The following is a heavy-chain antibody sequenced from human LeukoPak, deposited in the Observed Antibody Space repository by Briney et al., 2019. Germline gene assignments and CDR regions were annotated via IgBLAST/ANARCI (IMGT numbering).Heavy chain of an antibody. Sequence: ASVKVSFKASGYTFTGYYMHWVRQAPGQGIEWMGWINPNSGGTNYAQKFQGRVTMTRDTSISAVYMELSRLRSDDTAVYYCARDGTGVYNLVQYWGQGTLVTVSS. CDR1: GYTFTGYY. D-gene: IGHD5-24*01. CDR2: INPNSGGT. CDR3: ARDGTGVYNLVQY. V-gene: IGHV1-2*02. J-gene: IGHJ4*02.